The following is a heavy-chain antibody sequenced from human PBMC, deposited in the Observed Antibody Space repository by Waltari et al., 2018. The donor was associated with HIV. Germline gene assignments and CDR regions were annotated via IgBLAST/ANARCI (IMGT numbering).Heavy chain of an antibody. D-gene: IGHD6-13*01. CDR1: GFTFSNYL. CDR2: IHYEGNNK. CDR3: ARGGLAITPAGTRLYTGMDV. Sequence: QVHLVESGGGVVQPGGSLKLSCAASGFTFSNYLMHWVRQAPGKGLEWVEFIHYEGNNKNDADSVKGRFTVSRDNSKKTLYLQMNSLRHEDTALYYCARGGLAITPAGTRLYTGMDVWGQGTTVTVSS. V-gene: IGHV3-30*02. J-gene: IGHJ6*02.